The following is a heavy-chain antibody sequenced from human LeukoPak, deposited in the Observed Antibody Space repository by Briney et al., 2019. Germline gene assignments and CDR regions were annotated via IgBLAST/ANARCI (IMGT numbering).Heavy chain of an antibody. Sequence: ASVKVSCKASGYTFTSYGISWVRQAPGQGLEWMGWISAYNGNTNYAQKLQGRVTMTTDTSTSTAYMELRSLRSDDTAAYYRARVNDYVWGSYRYPQFDYWGQGTLVTVSS. CDR2: ISAYNGNT. V-gene: IGHV1-18*04. CDR3: ARVNDYVWGSYRYPQFDY. CDR1: GYTFTSYG. J-gene: IGHJ4*02. D-gene: IGHD3-16*02.